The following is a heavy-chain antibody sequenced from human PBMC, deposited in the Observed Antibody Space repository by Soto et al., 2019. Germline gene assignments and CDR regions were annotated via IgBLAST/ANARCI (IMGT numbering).Heavy chain of an antibody. J-gene: IGHJ6*02. V-gene: IGHV1-46*01. CDR1: GYAFTSYY. CDR3: ARDTNFALTFHYFDMDV. Sequence: QVQLVQSGAEVKVPGASLKVSCKASGYAFTSYYIHWVRQAPGQGLEWMGIINPDGGSASYPQKFPGRVRLTRDTSTITVYMAMSRLSSEDSATYYCARDTNFALTFHYFDMDVWGRGTTVIVSS. CDR2: INPDGGSA.